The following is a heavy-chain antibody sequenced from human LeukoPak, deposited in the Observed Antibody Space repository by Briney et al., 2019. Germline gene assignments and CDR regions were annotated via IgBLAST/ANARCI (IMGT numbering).Heavy chain of an antibody. J-gene: IGHJ4*02. Sequence: GGSLRLSCAASGCTFSSFWMHWVRQVPGKGLMWVSRINSDGSSTTYADSVKGRFTISKDNAKNTLYLQMSSLRAEDTAVYYCARSYDSSGYHPQDYWGQGTLVTVSS. CDR3: ARSYDSSGYHPQDY. V-gene: IGHV3-74*01. CDR2: INSDGSST. CDR1: GCTFSSFW. D-gene: IGHD3-22*01.